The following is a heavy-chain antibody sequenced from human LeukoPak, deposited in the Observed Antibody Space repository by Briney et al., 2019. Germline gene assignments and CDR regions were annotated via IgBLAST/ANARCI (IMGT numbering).Heavy chain of an antibody. V-gene: IGHV1-8*01. CDR2: MNPNSGNT. Sequence: ASVKVSCKASGYTFTSYDINWVRQATGQGLEWMGWMNPNSGNTGYAQKFQGRVTMTRNTSISTAYMQRSSLRSEDTAVYYCARVRSSGYSSGWYYFDYWGQGTLVTVSS. J-gene: IGHJ4*02. CDR1: GYTFTSYD. D-gene: IGHD6-19*01. CDR3: ARVRSSGYSSGWYYFDY.